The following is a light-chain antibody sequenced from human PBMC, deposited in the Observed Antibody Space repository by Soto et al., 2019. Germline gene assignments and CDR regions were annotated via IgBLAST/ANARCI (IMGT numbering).Light chain of an antibody. CDR3: QHCGSSSPLH. CDR1: QSVSSSE. CDR2: SAS. Sequence: EIVLTQSPGTLSLSPGERATLSCRASQSVSSSELAWYQQKPDQAPRLLVYSASSRATGIPDRFSGSGSGTDFTLTIRRLEPEDFAVYYCQHCGSSSPLHFGGGTKVEIK. V-gene: IGKV3-20*01. J-gene: IGKJ4*01.